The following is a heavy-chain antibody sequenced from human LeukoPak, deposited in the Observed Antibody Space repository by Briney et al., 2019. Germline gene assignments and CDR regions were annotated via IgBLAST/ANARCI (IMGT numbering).Heavy chain of an antibody. V-gene: IGHV4-34*01. Sequence: PSETLSLTCAVYGGSFSGYYWSWIRPPPGKGLEWIGEINHSGSTNYNPSLKSRVTMSVDTSKNQFSLKLSSVTAADTAVYYCARGLASSSWSYYYYYGMDVWGQGTTVTVSS. CDR3: ARGLASSSWSYYYYYGMDV. CDR1: GGSFSGYY. J-gene: IGHJ6*02. D-gene: IGHD6-13*01. CDR2: INHSGST.